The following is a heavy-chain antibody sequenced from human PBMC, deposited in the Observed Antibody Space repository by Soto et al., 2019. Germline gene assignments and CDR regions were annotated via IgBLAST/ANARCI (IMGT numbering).Heavy chain of an antibody. Sequence: EVQLLESGGGLVQPGGSLRLSCAASGFTFNNYAMTWVRQAPGKGLEWVSAISGSGGGTYYADSVKGRFTISRDNSKNTLYLQMNSLRAEDTAIYYCAKYEGDRFFWYFDLWGRGTLVTVSS. J-gene: IGHJ2*01. D-gene: IGHD3-16*01. CDR1: GFTFNNYA. CDR3: AKYEGDRFFWYFDL. V-gene: IGHV3-23*01. CDR2: ISGSGGGT.